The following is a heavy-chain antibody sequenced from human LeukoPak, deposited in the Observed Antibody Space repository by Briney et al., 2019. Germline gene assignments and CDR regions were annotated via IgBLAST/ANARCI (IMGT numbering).Heavy chain of an antibody. CDR1: GYTFTNYY. J-gene: IGHJ3*02. CDR2: IDPSGGST. V-gene: IGHV1-46*01. CDR3: AARRVLLWFGEKEAAFDI. D-gene: IGHD3-10*01. Sequence: GASVKVSCKASGYTFTNYYMHWVRQAPGQGLEWMGIIDPSGGSTTYAQKFQGRVTMTRDTSTSTVYMELSRLRSDDTAVYYCAARRVLLWFGEKEAAFDIWGQGTMVTVSS.